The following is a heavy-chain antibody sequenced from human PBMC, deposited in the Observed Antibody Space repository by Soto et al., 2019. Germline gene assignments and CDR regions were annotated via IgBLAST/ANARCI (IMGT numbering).Heavy chain of an antibody. D-gene: IGHD2-21*01. CDR1: GCTFSSYS. Sequence: GGSLRLSCAASGCTFSSYSMNWVSQAPGKGLEWVSSISSSSSYIYYADSVKGRFTISRDNAKNSLYLQMNSLRAEDTAVYYCARARETRLDNIVVVIAILDYWGQGTPVTVSS. CDR2: ISSSSSYI. J-gene: IGHJ4*02. V-gene: IGHV3-21*01. CDR3: ARARETRLDNIVVVIAILDY.